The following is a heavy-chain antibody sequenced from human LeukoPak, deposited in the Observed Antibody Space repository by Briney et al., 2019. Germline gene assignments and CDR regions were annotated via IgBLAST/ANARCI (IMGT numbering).Heavy chain of an antibody. V-gene: IGHV1-2*02. D-gene: IGHD3-10*01. CDR2: INPNSGGT. CDR1: GYIFTGYY. Sequence: ASVKVSCKTSGYIFTGYYIHWVRQAPGQGLEWMGWINPNSGGTNYAQKFQGRVTMTRDTSISTAYMELSRVRSDDTAVYYCARVTRVNYYGLGSYNFWSQGTLVTVSS. J-gene: IGHJ4*02. CDR3: ARVTRVNYYGLGSYNF.